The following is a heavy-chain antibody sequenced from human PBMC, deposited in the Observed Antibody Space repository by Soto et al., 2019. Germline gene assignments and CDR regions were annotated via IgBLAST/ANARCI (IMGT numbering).Heavy chain of an antibody. V-gene: IGHV3-7*01. CDR1: GFMFGTYW. Sequence: GGSLRLSCAATGFMFGTYWMSWVRQAPGKGLEWVANIKHDGNEKYYADSVKGRFTVSRDNVKNFLHLQMSSLRGDDTGVYFCVRATLSWGHYYFRGLDVWGQGTTVAVSS. CDR2: IKHDGNEK. CDR3: VRATLSWGHYYFRGLDV. D-gene: IGHD3-22*01. J-gene: IGHJ6*02.